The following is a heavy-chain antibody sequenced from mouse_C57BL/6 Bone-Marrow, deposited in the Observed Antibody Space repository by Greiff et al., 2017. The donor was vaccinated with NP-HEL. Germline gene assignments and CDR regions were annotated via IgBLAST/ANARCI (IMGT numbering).Heavy chain of an antibody. CDR3: ASEYDGYHYYAMDY. CDR2: IYPGSGNT. Sequence: VQLQESGAELVRPGASVKLSCKASGYTFTDYYINWVKQRPGQGLEWIARIYPGSGNTHYNEKFKGKATLTAEKSSSTAYMQLSSLTSEDSAVYFCASEYDGYHYYAMDYWGQGTSVTVSS. V-gene: IGHV1-76*01. D-gene: IGHD2-3*01. J-gene: IGHJ4*01. CDR1: GYTFTDYY.